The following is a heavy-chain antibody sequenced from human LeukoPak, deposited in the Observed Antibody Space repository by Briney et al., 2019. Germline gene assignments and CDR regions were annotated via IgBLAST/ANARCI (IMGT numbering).Heavy chain of an antibody. V-gene: IGHV3-48*03. Sequence: GGSLRLSCAVSGFTFSSYEMNWVRQAPGKGLEWISYISSSGSTMYYADSVKGRFTISRDNAKNSLYLQMNSLRAEDTAIYYCASSSWYALDYWGQGTLVTVSS. CDR2: ISSSGSTM. D-gene: IGHD6-13*01. CDR1: GFTFSSYE. CDR3: ASSSWYALDY. J-gene: IGHJ4*02.